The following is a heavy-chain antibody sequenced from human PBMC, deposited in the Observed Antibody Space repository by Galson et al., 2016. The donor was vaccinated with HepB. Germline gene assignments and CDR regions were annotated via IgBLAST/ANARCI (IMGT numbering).Heavy chain of an antibody. J-gene: IGHJ6*03. CDR3: ERGVVGLHVLYYYMNV. CDR1: EFTFSSYG. D-gene: IGHD1-26*01. Sequence: SLRLSCAASEFTFSSYGMNWVRQAPGKGLEWVAVVWYDASNKYYADSEQARFTISRDTSRSTVYLQMNSLRAEDTAVSYCERGVVGLHVLYYYMNVWGKGTTVTVSS. V-gene: IGHV3-33*01. CDR2: VWYDASNK.